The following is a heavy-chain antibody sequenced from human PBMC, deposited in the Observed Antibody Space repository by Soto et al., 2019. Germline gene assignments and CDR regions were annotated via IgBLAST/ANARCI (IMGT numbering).Heavy chain of an antibody. CDR2: IYYSGST. CDR1: GGSSSSSSYY. CDR3: ARCVRVGAYKRDILTGYVDY. J-gene: IGHJ4*02. Sequence: SETLSLTCTVSGGSSSSSSYYWGWIRQPPGKGLEWIGSIYYSGSTYYNPSLKSRVTISVDTSKNQFSLKLSSVTAADTAVYYCARCVRVGAYKRDILTGYVDYWGQGTLVTVSS. V-gene: IGHV4-39*01. D-gene: IGHD3-9*01.